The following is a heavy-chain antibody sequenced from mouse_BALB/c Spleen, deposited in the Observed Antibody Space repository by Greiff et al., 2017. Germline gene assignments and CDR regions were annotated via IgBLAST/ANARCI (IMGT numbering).Heavy chain of an antibody. CDR3: ARRAGDYYGTPFAY. V-gene: IGHV8-12*01. Sequence: QVQLKESGPGILQPSQTLSLTCSFSGFSLSTSGMGVSWIRQPSGKGLEWLAHIYWDDDKRYNPSLKSRLTISKDTSRNQVFLKITSVDTADTATYYCARRAGDYYGTPFAYWGQGTLVTVSA. CDR1: GFSLSTSGMG. D-gene: IGHD1-1*01. CDR2: IYWDDDK. J-gene: IGHJ3*01.